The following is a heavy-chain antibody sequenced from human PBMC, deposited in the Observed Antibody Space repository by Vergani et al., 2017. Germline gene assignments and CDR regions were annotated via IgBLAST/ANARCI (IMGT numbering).Heavy chain of an antibody. CDR2: IYYVGST. V-gene: IGHV4-59*01. D-gene: IGHD3-16*01. CDR1: DGSISDYY. J-gene: IGHJ2*01. Sequence: QVQPQESGPGVVKPSETLSLTCSVSDGSISDYYWSWIRQSPGKGLEWIGYIYYVGSTEYNPSLKSRVSISIDTSKSQVSLRLKSVTAADTALYYCARDRGRGRMSWYFDVWGRGTLVTVSS. CDR3: ARDRGRGRMSWYFDV.